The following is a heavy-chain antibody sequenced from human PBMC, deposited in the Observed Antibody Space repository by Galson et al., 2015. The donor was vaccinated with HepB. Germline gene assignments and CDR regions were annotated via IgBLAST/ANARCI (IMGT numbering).Heavy chain of an antibody. D-gene: IGHD2-2*02. Sequence: SLRLSCAASGFTFNSYAIHWVRQAPGKGLEWVALISYDGSYEYYADSVKGRFTISRDNSKNTVFLQMNSLRIEDTAVYYCARGPDPYPLPFDYWGQGTLVTVSS. CDR1: GFTFNSYA. CDR2: ISYDGSYE. CDR3: ARGPDPYPLPFDY. V-gene: IGHV3-30-3*01. J-gene: IGHJ4*02.